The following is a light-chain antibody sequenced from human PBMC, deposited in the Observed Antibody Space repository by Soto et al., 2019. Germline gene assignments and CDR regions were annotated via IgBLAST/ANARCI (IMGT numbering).Light chain of an antibody. CDR2: KGS. CDR3: QQYNSFPT. CDR1: QSISSW. V-gene: IGKV1-5*03. J-gene: IGKJ1*01. Sequence: DLQMTQSPSTLSASVGDRVTITCRASQSISSWLAWYQQKPGKAPKLLIYKGSSLESGVPSRYSGSGSGTEFTLTISSLQPDDFATYCCQQYNSFPTFGQGTKVESK.